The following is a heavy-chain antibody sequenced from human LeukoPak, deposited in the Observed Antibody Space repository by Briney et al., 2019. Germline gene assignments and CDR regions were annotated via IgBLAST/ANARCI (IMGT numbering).Heavy chain of an antibody. CDR2: TYYSVST. CDR3: ARDKNFEVVNFFDY. Sequence: SETLSLTCTVSGGSISSGSYYWGWIRQPPGKGLEWIGSTYYSVSTYYNPPLKSRITVSLDTSKNQFSLKLSSVTDADTAVYYCARDKNFEVVNFFDYWGQGTLVTVSS. V-gene: IGHV4-39*07. J-gene: IGHJ4*02. CDR1: GGSISSGSYY. D-gene: IGHD3-3*01.